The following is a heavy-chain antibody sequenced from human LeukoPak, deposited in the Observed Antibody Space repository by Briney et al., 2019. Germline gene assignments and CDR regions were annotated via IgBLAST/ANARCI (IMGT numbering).Heavy chain of an antibody. Sequence: ASVKVSCRASGYTFTSYDINWVRQATGQGLEWMGWMNPNSGNTDNAQKFQGRVTMTRNTSISTAYMELSSLRSEDTAVYYCARGIAAAGTGSYFDYWGQGTLVTVSS. V-gene: IGHV1-8*01. J-gene: IGHJ4*02. CDR2: MNPNSGNT. D-gene: IGHD6-13*01. CDR3: ARGIAAAGTGSYFDY. CDR1: GYTFTSYD.